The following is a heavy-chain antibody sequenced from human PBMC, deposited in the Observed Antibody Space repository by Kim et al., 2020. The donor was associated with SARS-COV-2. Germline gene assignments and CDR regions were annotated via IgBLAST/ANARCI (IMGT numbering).Heavy chain of an antibody. D-gene: IGHD3-10*01. Sequence: TYIYYADSVKGRFTISRDNAKNSLYLQMNSLRTEDTAVYYCARDGSGGGYWGQGTLVTVSS. V-gene: IGHV3-21*01. J-gene: IGHJ4*02. CDR2: TYI. CDR3: ARDGSGGGY.